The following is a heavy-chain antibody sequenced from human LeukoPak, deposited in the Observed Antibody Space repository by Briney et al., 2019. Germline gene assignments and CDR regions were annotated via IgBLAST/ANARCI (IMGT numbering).Heavy chain of an antibody. D-gene: IGHD2-2*01. V-gene: IGHV4-4*07. CDR2: IYTSGGT. CDR1: GGSISSYY. CDR3: ARIRYCSSTSCYAGVHWFDP. J-gene: IGHJ5*02. Sequence: SETLSPTCTVSGGSISSYYWSWIRQPAGKGLEWIGRIYTSGGTNYNPSLKSRVTMSVDTSKNQFSLKLSSVTAADTAVYYCARIRYCSSTSCYAGVHWFDPWGQGTLVTVSS.